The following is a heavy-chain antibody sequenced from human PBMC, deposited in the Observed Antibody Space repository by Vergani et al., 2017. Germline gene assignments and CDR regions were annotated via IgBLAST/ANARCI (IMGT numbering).Heavy chain of an antibody. V-gene: IGHV4-4*02. CDR3: ARSSGGDYGDYFNYFDY. CDR2: IYHSGST. CDR1: GGSISSSNW. D-gene: IGHD4-17*01. J-gene: IGHJ4*02. Sequence: QVQLQESGPGLVKPSGTLSLTCAVSGGSISSSNWWSWVRPPPGKGLEWIGEIYHSGSTNYNPSLKSRVTISVDKSKNQFSLKLSSVTAADTAVYYCARSSGGDYGDYFNYFDYWGQGTLVTVSS.